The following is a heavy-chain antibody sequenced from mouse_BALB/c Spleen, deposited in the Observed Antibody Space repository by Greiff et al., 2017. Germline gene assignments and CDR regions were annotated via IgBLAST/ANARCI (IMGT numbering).Heavy chain of an antibody. CDR3: NAPSFTTGFAY. J-gene: IGHJ3*01. CDR1: GFNIKDYY. Sequence: EVKLMESGAELVRSGASVKLSCTASGFNIKDYYMHWVKQRPEQGLEWIGWIDPENGDTEYAPKFQGKATMTADTSSNTAYLQLSSLTSEDTAVYYCNAPSFTTGFAYWGQGTLVTVSA. D-gene: IGHD2-12*01. V-gene: IGHV14-4*02. CDR2: IDPENGDT.